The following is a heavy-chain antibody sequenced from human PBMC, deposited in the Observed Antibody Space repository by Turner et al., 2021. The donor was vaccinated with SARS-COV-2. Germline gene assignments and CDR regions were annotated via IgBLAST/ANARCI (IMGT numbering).Heavy chain of an antibody. CDR2: IYYSRTT. J-gene: IGHJ4*02. CDR1: SGSSRSSSYF. CDR3: ARQAAGQGLDY. D-gene: IGHD3-10*01. V-gene: IGHV4-39*01. Sequence: QVQLQESGPGQVKPSGTLSLTCMVASGSSRSSSYFWGWIRQPPTKELEWIGSIYYSRTTYSNPSLKSRVSLSIDPAKNQCSLSLTSVTAADTGLCYCARQAAGQGLDYWGRGILVTVSS.